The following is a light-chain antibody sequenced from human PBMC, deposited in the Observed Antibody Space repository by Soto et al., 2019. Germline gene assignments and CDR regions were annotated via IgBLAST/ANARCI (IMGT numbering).Light chain of an antibody. CDR1: SGHNTYS. V-gene: IGLV4-69*01. J-gene: IGLJ2*01. CDR2: LKSDGSH. Sequence: QPVLTQSPSASASLGASVKLTCTLSSGHNTYSIAWHQQQPEKGPRFLMKLKSDGSHSRGDGIPDRFSGSSSGAERYLTISSLQSEDEADYYCQTWATGIQVFGGWTKLTVL. CDR3: QTWATGIQV.